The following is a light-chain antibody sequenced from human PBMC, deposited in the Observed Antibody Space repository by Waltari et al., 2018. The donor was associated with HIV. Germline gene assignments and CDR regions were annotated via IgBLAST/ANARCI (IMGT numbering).Light chain of an antibody. V-gene: IGLV2-14*03. Sequence: QSALPHPASVSGSPGQSITLSCTGSTSAFGLYTFISWYQQHPGGVPKVIISDVSSRPSGVSSRFSGSKSGNTASLTISWLQAEDEADYYCTSFTSNYTVMFGGGTKVTVL. CDR3: TSFTSNYTVM. CDR1: TSAFGLYTF. CDR2: DVS. J-gene: IGLJ3*02.